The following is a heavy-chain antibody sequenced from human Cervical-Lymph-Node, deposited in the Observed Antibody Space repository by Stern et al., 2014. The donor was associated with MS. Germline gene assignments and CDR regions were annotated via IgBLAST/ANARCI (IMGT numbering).Heavy chain of an antibody. CDR2: LEWDGYK. Sequence: QITLKESGPALVKPTQTLTLTCTFSGFSLTTTGMCVSWIRQPPGKALEWLGILEWDGYKYFNTSLKTRLSISSDTSKNQVVLTLTDVAPVDSATYYCARVLAAGAFYYFGMDVWGQGTTVTVSS. V-gene: IGHV2-70*01. J-gene: IGHJ6*02. CDR1: GFSLTTTGMC. CDR3: ARVLAAGAFYYFGMDV. D-gene: IGHD6-25*01.